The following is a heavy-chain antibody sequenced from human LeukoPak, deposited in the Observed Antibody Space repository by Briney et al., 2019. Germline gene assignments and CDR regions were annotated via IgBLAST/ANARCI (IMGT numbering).Heavy chain of an antibody. Sequence: GGSLRLSCAASGFTFTAYTINWVRQAPGKGLEWVSYISGSTTDIYYADSVKGRFTISRDNAKNSLYLQMNSLRAEDTAVYYCARVDASSVSYFDYWGQGTLVTVSS. D-gene: IGHD3-22*01. J-gene: IGHJ4*02. CDR1: GFTFTAYT. CDR2: ISGSTTDI. CDR3: ARVDASSVSYFDY. V-gene: IGHV3-21*04.